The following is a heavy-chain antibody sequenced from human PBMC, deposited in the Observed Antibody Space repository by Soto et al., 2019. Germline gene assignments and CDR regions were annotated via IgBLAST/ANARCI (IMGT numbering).Heavy chain of an antibody. CDR2: INSDGRST. D-gene: IGHD5-12*01. J-gene: IGHJ4*02. V-gene: IGHV3-74*01. CDR3: VRASGYDLTPFDF. Sequence: GVLRLSCAASGFLFSKYWMHWVRQAPGKGLVWVSRINSDGRSTLYADSVKGRFTISRDNAKNTLYLQMNSLRAEDTAVFYCVRASGYDLTPFDFWGQGTLVTVSS. CDR1: GFLFSKYW.